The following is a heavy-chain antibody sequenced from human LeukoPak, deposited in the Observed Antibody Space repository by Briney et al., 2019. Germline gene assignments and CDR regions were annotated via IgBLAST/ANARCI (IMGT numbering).Heavy chain of an antibody. CDR1: GFTFSSYA. V-gene: IGHV3-23*01. D-gene: IGHD4-17*01. CDR3: ARGAYGDYDY. Sequence: PGRSLRLSCAASGFTFSSYAVSWVRQAPGKGLEWVSAISARGDSTYYADSVEGRFTISRDNSKNTLYLQMNSLRGEDTALYYCARGAYGDYDYWGQGTLVTVSS. J-gene: IGHJ4*02. CDR2: ISARGDST.